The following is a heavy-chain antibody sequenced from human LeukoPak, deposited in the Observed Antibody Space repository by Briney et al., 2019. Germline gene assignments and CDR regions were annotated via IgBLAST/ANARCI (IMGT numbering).Heavy chain of an antibody. CDR1: GFTFSSYD. V-gene: IGHV3-30*02. CDR3: AKGLSGIIVRANWFDP. Sequence: AGGSLRLSCAASGFTFSSYDMHWVRQAPGKGLEWVAFIRYDGNIKYFADSVKGRFTISRDNSKNTLYLQMNSLRAEDTAVYYCAKGLSGIIVRANWFDPWGQGTLVTVSS. CDR2: IRYDGNIK. D-gene: IGHD1-26*01. J-gene: IGHJ5*02.